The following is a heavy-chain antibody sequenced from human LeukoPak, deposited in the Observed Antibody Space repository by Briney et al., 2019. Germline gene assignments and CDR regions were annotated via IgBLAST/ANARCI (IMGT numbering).Heavy chain of an antibody. CDR3: AREAVRGDTATLKGAMGY. CDR2: IRYDGSNK. J-gene: IGHJ4*02. V-gene: IGHV3-30*02. CDR1: GFTFSSYG. Sequence: GGSLRLSCAASGFTFSSYGMHWVRQAPGKGLEWVAFIRYDGSNKYYADSVKGRFTISTDNSKNTLYLQMNSLRAEDTAVYYCAREAVRGDTATLKGAMGYWGQGTLVTVSS. D-gene: IGHD5-18*01.